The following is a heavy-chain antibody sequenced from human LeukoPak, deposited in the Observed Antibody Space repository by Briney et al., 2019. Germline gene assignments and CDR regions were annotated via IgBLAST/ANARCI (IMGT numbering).Heavy chain of an antibody. CDR3: AKDLVSFPPADLGLDY. J-gene: IGHJ4*02. Sequence: GGSLRLSCAASGITFSSYAMTWVRQAPGKGLEWVSVMSGSGTSTYYADSVKGRFTIARDNSKNTLYLQMNSLRAEDTAVYYCAKDLVSFPPADLGLDYWGQGTLVTVSS. CDR2: MSGSGTST. V-gene: IGHV3-23*01. D-gene: IGHD3-10*01. CDR1: GITFSSYA.